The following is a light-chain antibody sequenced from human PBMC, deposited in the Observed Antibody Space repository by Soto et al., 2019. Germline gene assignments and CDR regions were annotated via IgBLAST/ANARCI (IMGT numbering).Light chain of an antibody. V-gene: IGKV1-5*01. CDR1: QSISSW. J-gene: IGKJ1*01. CDR3: QQNNSYPWT. CDR2: DAS. Sequence: PSTLSASVGDRVTIACRASQSISSWLAWYQQKPGKAPKLLIYDASSLESGVPSRFSGSGSGTEFTLTISSLQPDDFATYYCQQNNSYPWTFGQGTKVDIK.